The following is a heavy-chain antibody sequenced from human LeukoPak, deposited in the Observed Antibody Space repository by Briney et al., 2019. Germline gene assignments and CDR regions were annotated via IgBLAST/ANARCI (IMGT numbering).Heavy chain of an antibody. CDR1: GYTFTSYG. D-gene: IGHD3-3*01. CDR3: ARDAHYDFWSGYYPDPTNYYYYYYMDV. J-gene: IGHJ6*03. V-gene: IGHV1-18*01. Sequence: ASVKVSCKASGYTFTSYGISWVRQAPGQGLEWMGWISAYNGNTNYAQKLQGRVTMTTDTSTSTAYMELRSLRPDDTAVYYCARDAHYDFWSGYYPDPTNYYYYYYMDVWGKGTTVTVSS. CDR2: ISAYNGNT.